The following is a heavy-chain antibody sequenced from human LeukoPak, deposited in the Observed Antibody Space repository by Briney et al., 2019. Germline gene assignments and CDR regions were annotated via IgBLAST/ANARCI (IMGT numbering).Heavy chain of an antibody. D-gene: IGHD2-21*02. CDR1: GFPLTAYY. Sequence: ASVKVSCKASGFPLTAYYIHWVRQAPGQGLEWMGRIYPNSGGSNYAQRFRGRVTMTWDTSIATVYMQLSRLTSDDTAVYYCARDWWGPDRAPAANWFDPWGQGTLVTVSS. CDR3: ARDWWGPDRAPAANWFDP. V-gene: IGHV1-2*06. J-gene: IGHJ5*02. CDR2: IYPNSGGS.